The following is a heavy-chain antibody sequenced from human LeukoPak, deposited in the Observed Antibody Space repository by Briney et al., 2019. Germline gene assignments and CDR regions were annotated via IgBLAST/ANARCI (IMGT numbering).Heavy chain of an antibody. J-gene: IGHJ4*02. V-gene: IGHV1-46*01. CDR3: ARGQRLVGATTLLAFDY. Sequence: GASVNVSCKASGYTFTSYYIHWVRQAPGEGLEWMGIINPSGGSTRYAQKFQGRVTMTRDTSTSTVYMELSSLRSEDTAVYYCARGQRLVGATTLLAFDYWGQGTLVTVSS. CDR1: GYTFTSYY. CDR2: INPSGGST. D-gene: IGHD1-26*01.